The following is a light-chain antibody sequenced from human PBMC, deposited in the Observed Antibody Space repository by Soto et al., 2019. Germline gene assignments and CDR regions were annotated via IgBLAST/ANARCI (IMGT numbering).Light chain of an antibody. CDR1: TGDVTSGHY. Sequence: QAVVTQEPSLTVSPGGTVTLTCGSSTGDVTSGHYPYWFQQKPGQAPRTLIYDTTNKHSWTPARFSGSLLGGKAALTLSGAQPEDEAVYYCLLVYSVARPVFGGGTQLTVL. CDR3: LLVYSVARPV. V-gene: IGLV7-46*01. CDR2: DTT. J-gene: IGLJ2*01.